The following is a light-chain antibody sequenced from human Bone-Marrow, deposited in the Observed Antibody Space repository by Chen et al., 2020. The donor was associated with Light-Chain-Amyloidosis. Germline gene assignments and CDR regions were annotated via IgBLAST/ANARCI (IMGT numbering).Light chain of an antibody. V-gene: IGKV3-11*01. Sequence: EIVLTQSPATRSLSPGERATLSCRASQSVSSYLAWYQQKPVQAPRLLIYDASNRATGIPARFSGSGSGTDFTLTISSLEPEDFAVYYCQQRSNWPTFGGGTKVEIK. CDR2: DAS. J-gene: IGKJ4*01. CDR3: QQRSNWPT. CDR1: QSVSSY.